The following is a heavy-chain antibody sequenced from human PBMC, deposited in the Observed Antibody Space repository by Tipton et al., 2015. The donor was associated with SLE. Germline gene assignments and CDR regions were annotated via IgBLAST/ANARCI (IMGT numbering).Heavy chain of an antibody. J-gene: IGHJ2*01. CDR2: IYHRGST. CDR1: GGSISSSNYH. CDR3: ARDRSAYYPYWYFDL. D-gene: IGHD3-3*01. Sequence: LRLSCTVSGGSISSSNYHWAWIRQPPGKGLEWIGSIYHRGSTYYNPSLKSRVTISVDTSKNQFSLKLSSVTAADTAVYYCARDRSAYYPYWYFDLWGRGTLVTVSS. V-gene: IGHV4-39*07.